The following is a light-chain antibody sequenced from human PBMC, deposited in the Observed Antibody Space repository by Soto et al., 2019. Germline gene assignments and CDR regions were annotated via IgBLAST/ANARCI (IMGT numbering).Light chain of an antibody. CDR2: DAS. CDR1: QSIRTN. Sequence: EIMMTQSPATVSVSLGERATLSCRASQSIRTNVAWYQQKPGQALRLLIYDASTRATGLSSRFSGSGSGTEFTLTISSLQSEDVAIYYCQQYNDWPPLTFGGGTRLEI. V-gene: IGKV3-15*01. J-gene: IGKJ4*01. CDR3: QQYNDWPPLT.